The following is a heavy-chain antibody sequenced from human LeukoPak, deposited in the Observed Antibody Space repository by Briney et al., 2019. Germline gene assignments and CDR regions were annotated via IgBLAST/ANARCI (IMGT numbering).Heavy chain of an antibody. CDR1: GYTFTSYD. V-gene: IGHV1-8*01. CDR3: ARSKAAVAGISAFDI. J-gene: IGHJ3*02. Sequence: ASVKVSCKASGYTFTSYDINWVRQATGQGLEWMGWMNPNSGNTGYAQKFQGRVTVTRNTSISTAYMELSSLRSEDTAVYYCARSKAAVAGISAFDIWGQGTMVTVSS. D-gene: IGHD6-19*01. CDR2: MNPNSGNT.